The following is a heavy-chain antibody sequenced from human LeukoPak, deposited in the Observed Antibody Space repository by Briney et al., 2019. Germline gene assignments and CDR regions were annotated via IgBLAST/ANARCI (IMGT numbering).Heavy chain of an antibody. CDR1: GGSISSYY. Sequence: SETLSLTCTVSGGSISSYYWSWIRQPPGKGLKWIGYIYYSGSTNYNPSLKSRVTISVDTSKNQFSLKLSSVTAADTAVYYCAREGSGWAIDYWGQGTLVTVSS. CDR3: AREGSGWAIDY. D-gene: IGHD6-19*01. J-gene: IGHJ4*02. V-gene: IGHV4-59*01. CDR2: IYYSGST.